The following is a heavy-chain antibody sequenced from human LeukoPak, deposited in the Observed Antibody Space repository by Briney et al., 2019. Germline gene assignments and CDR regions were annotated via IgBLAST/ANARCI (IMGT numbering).Heavy chain of an antibody. CDR1: GGSFSGYY. Sequence: SETLSLTCAVYGGSFSGYYWSWIRQPPGKGLEWIGEINHGGSTNYNPSLKSRVTISVDTSKNQFSLKLSSVTAADTAVYYCARGQSQNYYDSSGYPDYWGQGTLVTVSS. CDR2: INHGGST. V-gene: IGHV4-34*01. CDR3: ARGQSQNYYDSSGYPDY. J-gene: IGHJ4*02. D-gene: IGHD3-22*01.